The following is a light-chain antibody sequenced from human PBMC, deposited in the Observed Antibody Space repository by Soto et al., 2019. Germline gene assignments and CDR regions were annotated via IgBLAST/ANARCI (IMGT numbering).Light chain of an antibody. V-gene: IGKV1-39*01. CDR1: QSISSY. J-gene: IGKJ1*01. Sequence: DIQMTQSPSSLSASVGDRVTITCRASQSISSYLNWYQQKPGKAPKLLIYAASSLQSGVPSRFSGSGSGTDFTLTISSLQPEDFATYYCQQCYSTPLTFCQGTKVEIK. CDR3: QQCYSTPLT. CDR2: AAS.